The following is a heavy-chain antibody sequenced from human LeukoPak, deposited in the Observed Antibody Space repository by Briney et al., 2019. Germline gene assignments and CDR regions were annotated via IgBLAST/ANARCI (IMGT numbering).Heavy chain of an antibody. CDR1: GFTFSSYS. Sequence: GGSLRLSCAASGFTFSSYSMNRVRQAPGKGLEWVSSISGSSDYIYYADSVKGRFTISRDNARNSLYLQMNSLRAEDTAVYYCARVSLYSSGWSLDFYYFDYWGQGTLVTVSS. D-gene: IGHD6-19*01. J-gene: IGHJ4*02. CDR3: ARVSLYSSGWSLDFYYFDY. CDR2: ISGSSDYI. V-gene: IGHV3-21*01.